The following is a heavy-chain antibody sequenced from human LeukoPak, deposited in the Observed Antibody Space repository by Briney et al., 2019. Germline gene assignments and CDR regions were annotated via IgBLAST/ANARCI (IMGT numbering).Heavy chain of an antibody. CDR1: GFTMSTYW. CDR3: AREGGMATITPYFDY. J-gene: IGHJ4*02. D-gene: IGHD5-24*01. CDR2: IKQGGSEQ. V-gene: IGHV3-7*01. Sequence: PGGSLRLSCAASGFTMSTYWMSWVRQAPGKGLEWVASIKQGGSEQHYVESVKGRFTISRDNVKNSLYLQMNSLRAEDTAVYYCAREGGMATITPYFDYWGQGTLVTVSS.